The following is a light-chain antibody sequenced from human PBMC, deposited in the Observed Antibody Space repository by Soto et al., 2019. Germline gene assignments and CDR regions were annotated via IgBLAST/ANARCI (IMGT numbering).Light chain of an antibody. CDR2: GAS. V-gene: IGKV3-20*01. CDR1: HSVGNNF. Sequence: IVLAPSPGTLCLSQTERATLSCRASHSVGNNFLAWYQQTPGQAPRLLIYGASSSATGIPDRFSGSGSRTDFTLTISRLEPEDIAVYYCQQYGDSPWTFGQGTKVDIK. J-gene: IGKJ1*01. CDR3: QQYGDSPWT.